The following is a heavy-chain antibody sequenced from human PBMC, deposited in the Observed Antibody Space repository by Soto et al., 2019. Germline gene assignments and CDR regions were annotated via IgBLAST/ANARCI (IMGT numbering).Heavy chain of an antibody. J-gene: IGHJ5*02. CDR2: LYHIGST. CDR1: GYSISSGNY. CDR3: AREMRYYDSSGYYWGKYWFDP. D-gene: IGHD3-22*01. Sequence: PSETLSLTCAVSGYSISSGNYWAWIRQPPGRGLEWIGSLYHIGSTHYNTSLKSRVTISVDTSKNKFSLKRISVTAADTAVYYCAREMRYYDSSGYYWGKYWFDPWGQGTLVTVSS. V-gene: IGHV4-38-2*02.